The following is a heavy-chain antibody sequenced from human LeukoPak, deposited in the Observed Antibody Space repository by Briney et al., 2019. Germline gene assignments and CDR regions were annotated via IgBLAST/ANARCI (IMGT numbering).Heavy chain of an antibody. J-gene: IGHJ4*02. CDR1: GFIFSTYT. CDR3: ARSQFGSWYYFDY. Sequence: GGSLRLSCAASGFIFSTYTMNWVRQAPGKGLEWVSSITSSNHMYYADSLKGRFTISRDNAKNSLYLQMNSLTAEDTAVYYCARSQFGSWYYFDYWGQGTLVTVSS. CDR2: ITSSNHM. D-gene: IGHD6-13*01. V-gene: IGHV3-21*01.